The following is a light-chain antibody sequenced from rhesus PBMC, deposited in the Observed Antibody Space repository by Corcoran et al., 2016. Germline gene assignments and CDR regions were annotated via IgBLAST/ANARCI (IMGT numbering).Light chain of an antibody. CDR1: KSISSW. J-gene: IGKJ4*01. Sequence: DIQMTQSPSSLSAAVGDTGTITCRASKSISSWLAWYQQKPGKAPKLLMYKASSLQSGVPSRFSGSGSGTAFTLASSSLQSEDFATYYGQQYSSRPLTFGGGTKVELK. CDR3: QQYSSRPLT. CDR2: KAS. V-gene: IGKV1-22*01.